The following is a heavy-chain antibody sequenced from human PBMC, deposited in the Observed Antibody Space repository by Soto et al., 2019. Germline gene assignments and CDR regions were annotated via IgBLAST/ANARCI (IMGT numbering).Heavy chain of an antibody. CDR1: GGTFSNYT. CDR2: IIPIFDTR. D-gene: IGHD3-22*01. Sequence: SVKVSCKASGGTFSNYTINWVRQAPGQGLEWMGSIIPIFDTRNYAQKFQGRVTITADESTSTAYMELSSLRSADTAVYYCAREGGGYYDSSSYFAYWGQGTLVTVSS. V-gene: IGHV1-69*13. CDR3: AREGGGYYDSSSYFAY. J-gene: IGHJ4*02.